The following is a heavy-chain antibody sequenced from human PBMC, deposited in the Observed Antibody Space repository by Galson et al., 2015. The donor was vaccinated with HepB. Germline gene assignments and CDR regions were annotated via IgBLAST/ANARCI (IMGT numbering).Heavy chain of an antibody. CDR1: GGSISSSSYY. V-gene: IGHV4-39*01. CDR3: ARQRRSCSGGACYRHFDS. D-gene: IGHD2-15*01. J-gene: IGHJ4*02. Sequence: TLSLTCTVSGGSISSSSYYWGWIRQPPGKGLEWIGSIYYSGSTYYNPSLKSRVTISVDTSKNQFSLKLSSVTAADTAVYYCARQRRSCSGGACYRHFDSRGQGTLVTVSS. CDR2: IYYSGST.